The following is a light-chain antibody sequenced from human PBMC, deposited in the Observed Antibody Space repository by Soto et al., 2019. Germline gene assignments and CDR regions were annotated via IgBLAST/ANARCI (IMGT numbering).Light chain of an antibody. Sequence: QSVLTQPPSVSAAPGQKVTISCSGSSTNIGSNFVSWYQQLPGTAPKLLIYDNSERPSGIPDRFSGSESGTSATLGITGLQTGDEADYYCGSWDSSLNAGVFGTGTQLTVL. CDR2: DNS. J-gene: IGLJ1*01. V-gene: IGLV1-51*01. CDR1: STNIGSNF. CDR3: GSWDSSLNAGV.